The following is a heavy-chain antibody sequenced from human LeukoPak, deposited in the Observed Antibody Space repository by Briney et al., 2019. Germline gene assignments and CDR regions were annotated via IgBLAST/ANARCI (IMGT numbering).Heavy chain of an antibody. J-gene: IGHJ4*02. CDR1: GFTFSSYA. CDR2: ISGSGGST. D-gene: IGHD3-3*01. Sequence: GGSLRLSCAASGFTFSSYAMSWVRQAPGKGLEWVSAISGSGGSTYYADSVKGRFTISRDNSKNTLYLQMNSLRAEDTAVYYCAKDPDYDFWSGYPNYFDYWGQGTLVTVSS. V-gene: IGHV3-23*01. CDR3: AKDPDYDFWSGYPNYFDY.